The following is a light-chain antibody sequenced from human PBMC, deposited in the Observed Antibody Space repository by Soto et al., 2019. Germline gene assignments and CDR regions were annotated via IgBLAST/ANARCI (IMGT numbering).Light chain of an antibody. V-gene: IGKV1-5*01. CDR1: QSVSGW. CDR3: QHYNSYPWT. J-gene: IGKJ1*01. Sequence: DIQMNQSPTSLSASVGDTVTVTCRASQSVSGWLAWYQQKPGEAPKPLIYDASALPRGVPSRFSGSGSGTKFTLTIASLQPDDFATYYCQHYNSYPWTFGQGTKVDIK. CDR2: DAS.